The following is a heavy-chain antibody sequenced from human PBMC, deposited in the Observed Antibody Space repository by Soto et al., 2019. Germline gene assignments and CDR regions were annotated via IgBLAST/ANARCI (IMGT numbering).Heavy chain of an antibody. V-gene: IGHV1-69*13. D-gene: IGHD2-15*01. J-gene: IGHJ3*02. CDR1: GGTFSSYA. CDR2: IIPIFGTA. Sequence: SVKVSCKASGGTFSSYAISWVRQAPGQGLEWMGGIIPIFGTANYAQKFQGRVTLTADESTSTAYMELSSLRSEDTAVYYCAREGEGVCSGGSCYSHSLQWYAVKIWGQ. CDR3: AREGEGVCSGGSCYSHSLQWYAVKI.